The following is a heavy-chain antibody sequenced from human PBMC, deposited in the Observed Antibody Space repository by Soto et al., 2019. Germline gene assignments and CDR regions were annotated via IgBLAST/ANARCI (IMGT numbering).Heavy chain of an antibody. J-gene: IGHJ6*03. CDR2: IYYSGST. Sequence: SETLSLTCTVSGGSISSYYWSWIRQPPGKGLEWIGYIYYSGSTNYNPSLKSRVTISVDTSKNQFSLELSSVTAADTAVYYCARASFGDYDILTGYYKDYYYYMDVWGKGTTVTVSS. V-gene: IGHV4-59*01. D-gene: IGHD3-9*01. CDR1: GGSISSYY. CDR3: ARASFGDYDILTGYYKDYYYYMDV.